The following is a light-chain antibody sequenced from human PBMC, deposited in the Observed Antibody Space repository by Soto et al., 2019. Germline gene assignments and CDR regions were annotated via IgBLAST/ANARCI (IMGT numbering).Light chain of an antibody. CDR3: SSHTRDRTWV. V-gene: IGLV2-14*01. Sequence: QSALTQPASVSGSPGQSITISCSGTNSDVGAYDYVSWYQQYPGKAPNFMIYAVTNRPSGVSNRFSGSKSGNTASLTISGLQAEDEADYYCSSHTRDRTWVFGGGTKLTVL. J-gene: IGLJ3*02. CDR2: AVT. CDR1: NSDVGAYDY.